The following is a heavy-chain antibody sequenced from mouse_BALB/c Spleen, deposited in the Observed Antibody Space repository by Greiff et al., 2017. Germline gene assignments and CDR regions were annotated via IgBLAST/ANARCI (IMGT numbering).Heavy chain of an antibody. Sequence: EVQLQQSGTVLARPGASVKMSCKASGYSFTSYWMHWVKQRPGQGLEWIGAIYPGNSDTSYNQKFKGKAKLTAVTSASTAYMELSSLTNEDSAVYYCTRGTTVVVPGFDYWGQGTTLTVSS. CDR1: GYSFTSYW. J-gene: IGHJ2*01. V-gene: IGHV1-5*01. CDR2: IYPGNSDT. D-gene: IGHD1-1*01. CDR3: TRGTTVVVPGFDY.